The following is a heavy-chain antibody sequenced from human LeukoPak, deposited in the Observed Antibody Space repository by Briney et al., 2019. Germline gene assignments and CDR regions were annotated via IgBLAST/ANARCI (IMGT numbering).Heavy chain of an antibody. Sequence: GGSLRLSCAASGFTFSSYAMSWVRQAPGKGLEWVSAISGSGDSTNYADSVKGRFTISRDNSKNTLYLQMNSLRAEDTAVYYCAKDLSIAVVSFDYWGQGTLVTVSS. CDR2: ISGSGDST. D-gene: IGHD6-6*01. CDR3: AKDLSIAVVSFDY. CDR1: GFTFSSYA. V-gene: IGHV3-23*01. J-gene: IGHJ4*02.